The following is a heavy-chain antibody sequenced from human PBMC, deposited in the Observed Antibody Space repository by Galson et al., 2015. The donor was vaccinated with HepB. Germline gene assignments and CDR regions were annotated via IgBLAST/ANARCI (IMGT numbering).Heavy chain of an antibody. CDR1: GYTFTSSY. D-gene: IGHD2-8*02. CDR3: ARGGGYCTGGVCYFDY. CDR2: INPSGGST. V-gene: IGHV1-46*01. Sequence: SVKVSCKASGYTFTSSYMHWVRQAPGRGLEWMGIINPSGGSTSYAQKVQGRVTMTRDTSTSTVYMELSSLRSEDTAVYYCARGGGYCTGGVCYFDYWGQGTLVTVSS. J-gene: IGHJ4*02.